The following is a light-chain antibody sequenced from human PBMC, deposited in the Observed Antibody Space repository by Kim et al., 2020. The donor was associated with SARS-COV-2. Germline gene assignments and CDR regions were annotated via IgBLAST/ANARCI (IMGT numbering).Light chain of an antibody. CDR1: SLKTYY. V-gene: IGLV3-19*01. J-gene: IGLJ2*01. Sequence: SSELTQDPAVSVALGQTVRISCQGDSLKTYYASWFQQKPGQAPVLVIYGKNSRPSGIPDRFSASRSGNTASLTIAGAQAEDEADYYCNSRDISGNLVLFGGGTQLTVL. CDR2: GKN. CDR3: NSRDISGNLVL.